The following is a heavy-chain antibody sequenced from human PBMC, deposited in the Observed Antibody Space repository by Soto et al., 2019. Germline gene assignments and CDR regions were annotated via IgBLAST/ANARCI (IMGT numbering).Heavy chain of an antibody. CDR1: GFTFSSYG. V-gene: IGHV3-30*18. CDR2: ISYDGSNK. D-gene: IGHD3-22*01. J-gene: IGHJ3*02. Sequence: PGGSLRLSCAASGFTFSSYGMHWVRQAPGKGLEWVAVISYDGSNKYYADSVKGRFTISRDNSKNTLYLQMKSLRAEDTAVYYCAKDRGTMIVVVITTGLCDSWGQGTMVTVSS. CDR3: AKDRGTMIVVVITTGLCDS.